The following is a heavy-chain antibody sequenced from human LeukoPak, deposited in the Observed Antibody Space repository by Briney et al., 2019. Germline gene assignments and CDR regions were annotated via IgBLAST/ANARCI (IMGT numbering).Heavy chain of an antibody. V-gene: IGHV3-21*01. CDR3: ARVTLTGYYAFDY. D-gene: IGHD3-9*01. CDR1: GFTFSSYN. CDR2: ISSSSSYI. Sequence: PGGSLRLFCAASGFTFSSYNMNWVRQAPGKGLEWVSSISSSSSYIYYTDSVKGRFTISRDNAKNSLYLQMNSLRAEDTAVYYCARVTLTGYYAFDYWGQGTLVTVSS. J-gene: IGHJ4*02.